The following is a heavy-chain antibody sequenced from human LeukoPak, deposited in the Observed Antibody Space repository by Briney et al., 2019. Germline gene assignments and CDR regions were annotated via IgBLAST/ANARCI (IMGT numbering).Heavy chain of an antibody. CDR2: INPSGGST. D-gene: IGHD1-26*01. Sequence: ASVRVSCKTSGYTFIKYYIHWVRQAPGQGLEWMGIINPSGGSTSYAQKFQGGVTMTRDTSTSTVYMELSSLRSEDTAVYYCARVHSGSYSPFDYWGQGTLVTVSS. V-gene: IGHV1-46*01. CDR3: ARVHSGSYSPFDY. CDR1: GYTFIKYY. J-gene: IGHJ4*02.